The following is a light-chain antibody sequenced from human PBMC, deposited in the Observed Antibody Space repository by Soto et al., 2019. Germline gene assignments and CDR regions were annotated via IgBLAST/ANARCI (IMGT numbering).Light chain of an antibody. CDR1: YSNIGDNA. J-gene: IGLJ2*01. V-gene: IGLV1-36*01. CDR3: AAWDDSLNGFV. Sequence: QSVLTQPPSVSGAPRQRVTISCSGSYSNIGDNAVNWYQHLPGKAPKLLIYYDDLLPSGVSDRFSGSKSGTSASLVISGLLSEEGVDYYCAAWDDSLNGFVFGGGTKLTVL. CDR2: YDD.